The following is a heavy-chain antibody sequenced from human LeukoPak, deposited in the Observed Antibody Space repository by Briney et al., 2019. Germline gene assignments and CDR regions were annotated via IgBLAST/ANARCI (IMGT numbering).Heavy chain of an antibody. J-gene: IGHJ6*04. CDR2: ISSSSRYI. D-gene: IGHD3-10*02. CDR3: AELGITMIGGV. CDR1: GFTFSNYS. V-gene: IGHV3-21*01. Sequence: GGSLRLSCAASGFTFSNYSMNWVRQAPGKGLEWVSSISSSSRYIYYADSVKGRLTISRDNAKNSLYLQMNSLRAEDTAVYYCAELGITMIGGVWGKGTTVTISS.